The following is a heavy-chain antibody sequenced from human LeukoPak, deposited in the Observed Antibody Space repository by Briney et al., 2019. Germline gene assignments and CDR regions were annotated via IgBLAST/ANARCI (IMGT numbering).Heavy chain of an antibody. CDR3: ARDLHGGPFDY. D-gene: IGHD4-23*01. J-gene: IGHJ4*02. V-gene: IGHV4-59*01. Sequence: SETLSLTCTVSGGSISSYYWSWIRQPPGKGLEWIGYIYYSGSTNYNPSLKSRVTISVGTSKNQFSLKLSSVTAADTAVYYCARDLHGGPFDYWGQGTLVTVSS. CDR2: IYYSGST. CDR1: GGSISSYY.